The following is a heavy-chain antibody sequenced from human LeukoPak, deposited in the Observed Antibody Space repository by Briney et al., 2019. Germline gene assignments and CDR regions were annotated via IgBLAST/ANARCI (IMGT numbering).Heavy chain of an antibody. CDR3: ARVTLGYCSGGSCRYDYYYYYYMDV. D-gene: IGHD2-15*01. CDR1: GVSFSSSPYF. V-gene: IGHV4-39*07. Sequence: SETLSLTCTVSGVSFSSSPYFWGWIRQPPGKGLEWIGSIFYSGSTYYNPSLKSRVTVSVDSSKSQFSLKMSSLTAADTAVYYCARVTLGYCSGGSCRYDYYYYYYMDVWGKGTTVTVSS. J-gene: IGHJ6*03. CDR2: IFYSGST.